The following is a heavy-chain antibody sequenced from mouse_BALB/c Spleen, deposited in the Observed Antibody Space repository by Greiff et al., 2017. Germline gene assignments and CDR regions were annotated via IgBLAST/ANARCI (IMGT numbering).Heavy chain of an antibody. CDR3: ARSGYRYEWRFFDY. Sequence: QVQLQQPGAELVKPGASVKLSCKASGYTFTSYWMHWVKQRPGQGLEWIGEINPSNGRTNYNEKFKSKATLTVDKSSSTAYMQLSSLTSEDSAVYYCARSGYRYEWRFFDYWGQGTTLTVSS. V-gene: IGHV1S81*02. J-gene: IGHJ2*01. D-gene: IGHD2-14*01. CDR2: INPSNGRT. CDR1: GYTFTSYW.